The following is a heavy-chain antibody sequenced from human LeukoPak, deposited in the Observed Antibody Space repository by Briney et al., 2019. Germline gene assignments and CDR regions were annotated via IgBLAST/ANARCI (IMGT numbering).Heavy chain of an antibody. CDR1: GFTVSSNY. D-gene: IGHD3/OR15-3a*01. CDR3: ARDWPGDNWFDP. Sequence: PGGSLRLSCAASGFTVSSNYMSWVRQAPGKGLEWVSVIYSGGSTYYADSVKGRFTISRDNYKNTLYLQMNSLRAEDTAVYYCARDWPGDNWFDPWGQGTLVTVSS. V-gene: IGHV3-66*02. J-gene: IGHJ5*01. CDR2: IYSGGST.